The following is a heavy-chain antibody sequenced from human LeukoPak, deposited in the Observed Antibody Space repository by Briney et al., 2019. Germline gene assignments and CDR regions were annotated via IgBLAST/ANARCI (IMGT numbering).Heavy chain of an antibody. J-gene: IGHJ4*02. CDR3: ARANLSGYDVVDY. CDR2: ISSSSSYI. Sequence: GGSLRLSCAASVFTFSSYSMNRVRQAPGKGLEWVSSISSSSSYIYYADSVKGRFTISRDNAKNSLYLQMNSLRAEDTAVYYCARANLSGYDVVDYWGQRTLVTVSS. CDR1: VFTFSSYS. V-gene: IGHV3-21*01. D-gene: IGHD5-12*01.